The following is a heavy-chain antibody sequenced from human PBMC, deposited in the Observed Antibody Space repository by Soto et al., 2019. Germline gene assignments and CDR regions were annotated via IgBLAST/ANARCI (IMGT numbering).Heavy chain of an antibody. Sequence: SETLSLTCTVSGGSISSGPSYWGWIRQPPGQGLEWVGSIYYLGNTYYNSSLGSRVVISVDKSKNQFSLKLSSVTAADTAVYYCATHVRDTDMGTAGYWGQGTQVNVSS. D-gene: IGHD5-18*01. J-gene: IGHJ4*02. CDR2: IYYLGNT. V-gene: IGHV4-39*01. CDR3: ATHVRDTDMGTAGY. CDR1: GGSISSGPSY.